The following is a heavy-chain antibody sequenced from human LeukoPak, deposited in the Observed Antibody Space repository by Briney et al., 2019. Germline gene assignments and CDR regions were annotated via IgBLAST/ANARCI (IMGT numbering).Heavy chain of an antibody. CDR2: IYHSDSDT. Sequence: GESLKISCKGSGYSFTSYWIGWVRQMPGKGLEWMGIIYHSDSDTRYSPSFQGQVTISADKSISTAYLQWNSLKASDTATYYCARHSVRRTYYFDNWGQGTLVTVSS. CDR3: ARHSVRRTYYFDN. V-gene: IGHV5-51*01. D-gene: IGHD3-10*02. J-gene: IGHJ4*02. CDR1: GYSFTSYW.